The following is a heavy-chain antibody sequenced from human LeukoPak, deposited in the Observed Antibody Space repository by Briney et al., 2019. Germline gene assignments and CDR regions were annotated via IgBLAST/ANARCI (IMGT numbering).Heavy chain of an antibody. D-gene: IGHD5-12*01. V-gene: IGHV4-59*11. CDR2: IYYSGST. Sequence: SETLSLTCTVSGGSISSHYWSWIRQPPGKGLEWIGYIYYSGSTNYNPSLKSRVTISVDTSKNQFSLKLSSVTAADTAVYYCARGVATRTLYYYYYYMDVWGTGTTVTVSS. CDR3: ARGVATRTLYYYYYYMDV. CDR1: GGSISSHY. J-gene: IGHJ6*03.